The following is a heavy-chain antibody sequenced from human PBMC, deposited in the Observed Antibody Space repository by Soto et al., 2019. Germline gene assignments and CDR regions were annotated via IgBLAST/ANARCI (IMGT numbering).Heavy chain of an antibody. Sequence: KGLVWVSRVNSDGSSTSYADSVKVGFTISRDNAKNTLYLQMNSLRAEDTAVYYFAFVKQKSAYEVHFRSQH. J-gene: IGHJ1*01. CDR2: VNSDGSST. CDR3: AFVKQKSAYEVHFRSQH. D-gene: IGHD1-1*01. V-gene: IGHV3-74*01.